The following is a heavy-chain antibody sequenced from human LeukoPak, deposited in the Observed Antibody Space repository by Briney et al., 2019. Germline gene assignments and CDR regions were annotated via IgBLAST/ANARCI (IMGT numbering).Heavy chain of an antibody. D-gene: IGHD3-22*01. V-gene: IGHV2-70*11. J-gene: IGHJ4*02. CDR2: IDWDDDK. CDR3: ARMKVGKNFYYYDSSGPIDY. Sequence: RESGPALVKPTQTLTLTCTFSGFSLSTSGMCVSWIRQPPGKALEWLARIDWDDDKYYSTYLKTRLTISKDTSKNQVVLTMTNMDPVDTAAYYCARMKVGKNFYYYDSSGPIDYWGQGTLVTVSS. CDR1: GFSLSTSGMC.